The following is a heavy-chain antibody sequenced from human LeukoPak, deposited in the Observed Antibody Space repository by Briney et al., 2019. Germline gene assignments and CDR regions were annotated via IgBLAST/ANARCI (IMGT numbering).Heavy chain of an antibody. CDR1: GFTFSSYA. J-gene: IGHJ4*02. V-gene: IGHV3-30-3*01. D-gene: IGHD6-19*01. CDR2: ISYDGSNK. Sequence: GRSLRLSCAASGFTFSSYAMHWVRQAPGKGLERVAGISYDGSNKYYADSVRGRFNFSRDNSKNTLYLQMTSLRAEDTAVYYCARDFGGFIAVAAWSAYTFDYWGQGTLVTVSS. CDR3: ARDFGGFIAVAAWSAYTFDY.